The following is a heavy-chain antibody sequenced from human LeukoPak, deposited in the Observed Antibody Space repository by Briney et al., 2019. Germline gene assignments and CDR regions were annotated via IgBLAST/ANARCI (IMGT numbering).Heavy chain of an antibody. Sequence: SETLSLTCAVYGGSFSGYYWSSVRQPPGKGLEWIGEINHSGSTNSNPSLKSRVTISVETSKNQFSLKLSSVTAADTAVYYCASRSALTGYLYYYYGMDVWGKGTTVTVSS. V-gene: IGHV4-34*01. CDR3: ASRSALTGYLYYYYGMDV. D-gene: IGHD3-9*01. CDR1: GGSFSGYY. J-gene: IGHJ6*04. CDR2: INHSGST.